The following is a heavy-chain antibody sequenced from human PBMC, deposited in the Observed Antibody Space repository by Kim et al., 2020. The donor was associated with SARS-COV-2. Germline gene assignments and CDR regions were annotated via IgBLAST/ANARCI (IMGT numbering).Heavy chain of an antibody. V-gene: IGHV4-34*01. CDR1: GGSFSGYY. CDR2: INHSGST. D-gene: IGHD6-6*01. J-gene: IGHJ6*01. CDR3: AREGGSSSSGLYYYYYGM. Sequence: SETLSLTCAVYGGSFSGYYWSWIRQPPGKGLEWIGEINHSGSTNYNPSLKSRVTISVDTSKNQFSLKLSSVTAADTAVYYCAREGGSSSSGLYYYYYGM.